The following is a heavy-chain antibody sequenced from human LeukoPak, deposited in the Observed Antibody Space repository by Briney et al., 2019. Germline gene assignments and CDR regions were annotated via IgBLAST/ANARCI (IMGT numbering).Heavy chain of an antibody. J-gene: IGHJ5*02. CDR1: GYNFTNYW. CDR2: IYPGDSDT. D-gene: IGHD2-15*01. Sequence: GESLKISCEGSGYNFTNYWIGWVRQMPGKGLEWMGIIYPGDSDTRYSPSFQGQVTISADKSITTAYLQWSSLKASDTAMYYCARRSGVYCSGSSCYSGGWFDPWGQGTLVTVSS. CDR3: ARRSGVYCSGSSCYSGGWFDP. V-gene: IGHV5-51*01.